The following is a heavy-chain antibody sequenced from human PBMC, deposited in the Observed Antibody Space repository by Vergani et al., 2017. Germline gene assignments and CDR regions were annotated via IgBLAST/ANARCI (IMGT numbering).Heavy chain of an antibody. D-gene: IGHD3-9*01. V-gene: IGHV3-11*06. CDR3: ARAYDILTGHYYYYGMDV. CDR1: GFTFSDYY. Sequence: QVQLVESGGGLVKPGGSLRLSCAASGFTFSDYYMSWIRQAPGKGLEWVSPISSSSSYIYYADSVKGRFTISRDNAKNSLYLQMNSLRAEDTAVYYCARAYDILTGHYYYYGMDVWGQGTTVTVSS. CDR2: ISSSSSYI. J-gene: IGHJ6*02.